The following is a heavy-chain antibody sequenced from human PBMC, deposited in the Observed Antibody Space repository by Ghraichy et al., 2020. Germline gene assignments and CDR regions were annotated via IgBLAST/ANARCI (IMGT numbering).Heavy chain of an antibody. CDR1: GFTFSSYG. CDR3: AKRGLLVDYYGSGSYYSDYYYYGMDV. D-gene: IGHD3-10*01. V-gene: IGHV3-30*18. J-gene: IGHJ6*02. Sequence: GGSLRLSCAASGFTFSSYGMHWVRQAPGKGLEWVAVISYDGSNKYYADSVKGRFTISRDNSKNTLYLQMNSLRAEDTAVYYCAKRGLLVDYYGSGSYYSDYYYYGMDVWGQGTTVTVSS. CDR2: ISYDGSNK.